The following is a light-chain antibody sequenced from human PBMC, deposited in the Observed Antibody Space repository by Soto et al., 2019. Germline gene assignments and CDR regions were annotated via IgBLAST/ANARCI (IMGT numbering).Light chain of an antibody. Sequence: QPVLTQPPSVSEAPGQRVTISCTGSSSNIGAGYEAHWYQQVPGTAPKLLIYENNNRPSGVPDRFSGSKSGTSASLAITGLQAEDEAEYYCQSYDSSLSGDVFGTGTQLTVL. CDR3: QSYDSSLSGDV. CDR2: ENN. V-gene: IGLV1-40*01. J-gene: IGLJ7*01. CDR1: SSNIGAGYE.